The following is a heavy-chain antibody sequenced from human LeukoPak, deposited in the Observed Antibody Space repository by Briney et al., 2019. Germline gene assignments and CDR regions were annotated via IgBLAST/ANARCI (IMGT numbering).Heavy chain of an antibody. CDR2: ISSSGTTI. V-gene: IGHV3-48*03. CDR3: ARVGVVVAATGNLWFDP. D-gene: IGHD2-15*01. Sequence: GGSLRLSCAASGFTFSSYEMNWVRQAPGKGLEWVPYISSSGTTIYNADSVKGRFTISRDNAKNSLYLQMNSLRAEDTAVYYCARVGVVVAATGNLWFDPWGQGTLVTVSS. J-gene: IGHJ5*02. CDR1: GFTFSSYE.